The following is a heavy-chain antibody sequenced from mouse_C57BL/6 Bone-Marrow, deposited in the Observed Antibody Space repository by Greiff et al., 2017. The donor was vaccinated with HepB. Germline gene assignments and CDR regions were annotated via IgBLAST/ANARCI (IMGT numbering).Heavy chain of an antibody. CDR1: GYTFTDYY. Sequence: VQLQQSGPELVKPGASVKISCKASGYTFTDYYMNWVKQSHGKSLEWIGDINPKNGGTSYNQKFKGKATLTVDKSSSTAYMELRSLTSEDSAVYYCARYYGSSYYFDYWGQGTTLTVSS. D-gene: IGHD1-1*01. CDR2: INPKNGGT. V-gene: IGHV1-26*01. CDR3: ARYYGSSYYFDY. J-gene: IGHJ2*01.